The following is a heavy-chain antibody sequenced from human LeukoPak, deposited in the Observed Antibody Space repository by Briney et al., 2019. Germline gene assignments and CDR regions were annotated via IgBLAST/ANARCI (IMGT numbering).Heavy chain of an antibody. D-gene: IGHD3-10*01. CDR1: GGSISSSSYY. V-gene: IGHV4-39*01. Sequence: SETLSLTCTVSGGSISSSSYYWGWIRQPPGKGLEWIGSIYYSGSTYYNPSLKSRVTISVDTSKNQFSLKLRSVTAADTAVYYCARTSMVRGVNYNWFDPWGQGTLVTVSS. CDR3: ARTSMVRGVNYNWFDP. J-gene: IGHJ5*02. CDR2: IYYSGST.